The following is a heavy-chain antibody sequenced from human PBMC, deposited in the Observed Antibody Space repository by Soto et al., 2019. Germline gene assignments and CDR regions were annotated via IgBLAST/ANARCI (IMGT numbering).Heavy chain of an antibody. D-gene: IGHD3-22*01. CDR2: IYPGDSDT. CDR3: ARQRFYYDSSGYYLDFDY. V-gene: IGHV5-51*01. Sequence: PGESLKISCKGSGYSFTSYWIGWVRQMPGKGLEWMGIIYPGDSDTRYSPSFQGQVTISADKSISTAYLQWSSLKASDTAMYYCARQRFYYDSSGYYLDFDYWAQGTLDTGSS. J-gene: IGHJ4*02. CDR1: GYSFTSYW.